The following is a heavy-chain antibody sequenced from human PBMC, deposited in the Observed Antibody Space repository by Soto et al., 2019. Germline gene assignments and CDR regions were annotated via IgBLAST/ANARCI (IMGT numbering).Heavy chain of an antibody. CDR2: ISSSSSYI. CDR1: GFTFSSYS. Sequence: EVQLVESGGGLVKPGGSLRLSCAASGFTFSSYSMNWVRQAPGKGLEWVSSISSSSSYIYYADSVKGRFTISRDNAKNSLYLQMNSLRAEDTAVYYCARDLGDYDFWSGYLSPNYYYYGMDVWGQGTTVTVSS. D-gene: IGHD3-3*01. CDR3: ARDLGDYDFWSGYLSPNYYYYGMDV. J-gene: IGHJ6*02. V-gene: IGHV3-21*01.